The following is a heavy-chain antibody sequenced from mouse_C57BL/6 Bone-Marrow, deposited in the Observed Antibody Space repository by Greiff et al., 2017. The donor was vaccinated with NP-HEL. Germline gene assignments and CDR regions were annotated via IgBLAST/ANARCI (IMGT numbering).Heavy chain of an antibody. CDR2: IDPNSGGT. D-gene: IGHD1-1*01. CDR1: GYTFTSYW. CDR3: ARLIYYGSSYGYFDY. V-gene: IGHV1-72*01. J-gene: IGHJ2*01. Sequence: QSCKASGYTFTSYWMHWVKQRPGRGLEWIGRIDPNSGGTKYNEKFKSKATLTVDKPSSTAYMQLSSLTSEDSAVYYCARLIYYGSSYGYFDYWGQGTTLTVSS.